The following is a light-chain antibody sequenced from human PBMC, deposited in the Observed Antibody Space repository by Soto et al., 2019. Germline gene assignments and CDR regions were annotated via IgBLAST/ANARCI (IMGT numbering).Light chain of an antibody. V-gene: IGKV3-15*01. Sequence: DIVMTQSPATLSVAPGERVTFSCRASQGVSRKLAWYQHKPGQAPRLLISGASTGATGIPARFSGSGSGTEFTLTISSLQSEDFAVYYCKQYHDWRPFTFGQGTRLEIK. CDR3: KQYHDWRPFT. CDR2: GAS. J-gene: IGKJ5*01. CDR1: QGVSRK.